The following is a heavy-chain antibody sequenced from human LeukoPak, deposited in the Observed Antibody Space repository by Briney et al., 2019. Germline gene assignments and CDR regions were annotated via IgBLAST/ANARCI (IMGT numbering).Heavy chain of an antibody. D-gene: IGHD4-17*01. CDR3: ARRGHDYGDSEWYLDY. J-gene: IGHJ4*02. CDR1: GFTFSSYA. CDR2: ISHTGSAN. Sequence: PGGSLRLSCAASGFTFSSYAMNWVRQAPGKGMEWVSYISHTGSANSYADSVKGRFTISRDNAKNSLFLQMNSLRAEDTAVYYCARRGHDYGDSEWYLDYWGQGTLVTVSS. V-gene: IGHV3-48*03.